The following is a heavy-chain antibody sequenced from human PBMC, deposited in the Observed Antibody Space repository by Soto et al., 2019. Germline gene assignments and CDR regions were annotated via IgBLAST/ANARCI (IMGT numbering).Heavy chain of an antibody. CDR3: IKEARGHSYARL. J-gene: IGHJ4*02. V-gene: IGHV3-23*01. D-gene: IGHD3-16*01. CDR1: GFLSSNYA. CDR2: ISDSGVNT. Sequence: GGSLRLSCAASGFLSSNYAMGCVRQAPGTGLEWVSGISDSGVNTYYADSVKGRFTISRDNSKNALYLEMKSLRAGDTAVYYCIKEARGHSYARLWGRGTPVTVSS.